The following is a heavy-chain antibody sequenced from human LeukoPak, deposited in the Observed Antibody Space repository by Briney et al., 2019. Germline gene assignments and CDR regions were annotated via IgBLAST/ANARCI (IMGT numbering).Heavy chain of an antibody. CDR1: GFTFSSYA. Sequence: GGSLRLSCAASGFTFSSYAMSWVRQAPGKGLEWVSAISGSGGSTYYADSVKGRFTISRDNSKNTLYLQMNRLKAEDTAVYYCAKSLRSTRQFDYWGQGTLVTVSS. V-gene: IGHV3-23*01. CDR2: ISGSGGST. J-gene: IGHJ4*02. CDR3: AKSLRSTRQFDY. D-gene: IGHD5/OR15-5a*01.